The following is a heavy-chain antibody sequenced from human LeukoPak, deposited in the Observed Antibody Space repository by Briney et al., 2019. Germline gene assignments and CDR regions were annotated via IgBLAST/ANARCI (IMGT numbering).Heavy chain of an antibody. CDR2: AGDSAQTT. CDR3: TKDSFTVIRGVGSGDGFAV. CDR1: GFTFSTYG. Sequence: GGSLRLSCVASGFTFSTYGMSWVRQAPGKRLEWVAVAGDSAQTTHYADSVKGRFFVSRDNSRNTVHLQMNSLRAEDTALYFCTKDSFTVIRGVGSGDGFAVWGQGTMVTVSS. J-gene: IGHJ3*01. D-gene: IGHD3-10*01. V-gene: IGHV3-23*01.